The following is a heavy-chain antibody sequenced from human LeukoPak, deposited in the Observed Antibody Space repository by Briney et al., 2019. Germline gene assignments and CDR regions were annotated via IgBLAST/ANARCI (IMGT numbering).Heavy chain of an antibody. CDR1: GGTFSSYA. Sequence: ASVKASCKASGGTFSSYAISWVRQAPGQGLEWMGGIIPIFGTANYAQKFQGRVTITTDESTSTAYMELSSLRSEDTAVYYCARAWEPRGGGAFDIWGQGTMVTVSS. J-gene: IGHJ3*02. CDR2: IIPIFGTA. V-gene: IGHV1-69*05. D-gene: IGHD1-26*01. CDR3: ARAWEPRGGGAFDI.